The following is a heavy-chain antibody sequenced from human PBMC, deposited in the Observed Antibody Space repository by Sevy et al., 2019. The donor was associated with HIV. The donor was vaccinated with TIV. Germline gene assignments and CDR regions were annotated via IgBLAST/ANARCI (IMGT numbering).Heavy chain of an antibody. Sequence: ASVKVSCKASGYTFTSYDINWVRQATGQGLEWMGWMNPNSGNTGYAQKFQGRVTMTRNTSISTAYMELNSLRAEDTAVYYCARDCSSTTCLWGLDVWGQGTTVTVSS. CDR3: ARDCSSTTCLWGLDV. V-gene: IGHV1-8*01. CDR2: MNPNSGNT. D-gene: IGHD2-2*01. J-gene: IGHJ6*02. CDR1: GYTFTSYD.